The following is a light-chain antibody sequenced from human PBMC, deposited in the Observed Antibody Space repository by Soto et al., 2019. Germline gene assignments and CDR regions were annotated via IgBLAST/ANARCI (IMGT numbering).Light chain of an antibody. CDR1: QSVLSSSNNKNY. CDR3: QQYYSHPLT. J-gene: IGKJ2*01. Sequence: DIVMTQSPDSLAVYLGERATINCKSSQSVLSSSNNKNYLSWFQQKPGQPPKLLIFWASTRESGVPDRFSGSGSGTDFTLTISSLQAEDVAVYYCQQYYSHPLTFGQGTKVEIK. CDR2: WAS. V-gene: IGKV4-1*01.